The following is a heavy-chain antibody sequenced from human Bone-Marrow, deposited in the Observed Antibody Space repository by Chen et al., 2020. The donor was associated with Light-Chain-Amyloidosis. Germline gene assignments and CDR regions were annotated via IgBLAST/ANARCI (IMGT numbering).Heavy chain of an antibody. J-gene: IGHJ3*02. V-gene: IGHV1-2*02. CDR1: GYTFTDYY. CDR3: ARDRTSIYWGSERAFDI. CDR2: INPNRGST. Sequence: QVQLVQSGAEVKKPGASVKVSCKASGYTFTDYYMPWVRQAPGQGLEWMGWINPNRGSTIYAQEFQGRVTMTRDTSSNTTYMELSRLRSDDTAVYYCARDRTSIYWGSERAFDIWGQGTMVTVSS. D-gene: IGHD7-27*01.